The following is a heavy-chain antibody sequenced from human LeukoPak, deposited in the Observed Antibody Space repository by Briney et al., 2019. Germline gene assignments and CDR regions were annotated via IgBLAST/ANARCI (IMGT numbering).Heavy chain of an antibody. J-gene: IGHJ6*03. V-gene: IGHV3-48*01. CDR1: GFTFSSYS. CDR2: ISSSSSTI. Sequence: GGSLRLSCAASGFTFSSYSMNWVRQAPGKGLEWVSYISSSSSTIYYADSVKGRFTISRDKAKNSLYLQMNSLRAEDTAVYYCARAQYYYYMDVWGKGTTVTVSS. CDR3: ARAQYYYYMDV.